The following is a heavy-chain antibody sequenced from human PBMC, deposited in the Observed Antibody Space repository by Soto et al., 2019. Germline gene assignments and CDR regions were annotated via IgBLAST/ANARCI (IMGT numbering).Heavy chain of an antibody. CDR2: ISGSGGST. V-gene: IGHV3-23*01. Sequence: GGSLRLSCAASGFTFSSYAMSWVRQAPGKGLEWVSAISGSGGSTYYADSVKGRFTISRDNSKNTLYLQMNSLRAEDTAVYYCGRGNSKNYYYYVMDVWGQGTTVTVSS. D-gene: IGHD2-21*02. J-gene: IGHJ6*02. CDR3: GRGNSKNYYYYVMDV. CDR1: GFTFSSYA.